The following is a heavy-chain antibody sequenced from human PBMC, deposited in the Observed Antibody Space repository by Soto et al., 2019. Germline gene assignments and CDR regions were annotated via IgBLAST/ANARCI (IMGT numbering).Heavy chain of an antibody. J-gene: IGHJ4*02. CDR3: ARIPRYSFPTSDDLDS. Sequence: SVKVSCKASGGTFYTYTFSWVRQAPGQGLEWMESITPIYPTTNYAEKFQGRLTVTADGSTNTAYMELNSLTSEDTAVYYCARIPRYSFPTSDDLDSWGQGTLVTVSS. D-gene: IGHD5-18*01. V-gene: IGHV1-69*13. CDR1: GGTFYTYT. CDR2: ITPIYPTT.